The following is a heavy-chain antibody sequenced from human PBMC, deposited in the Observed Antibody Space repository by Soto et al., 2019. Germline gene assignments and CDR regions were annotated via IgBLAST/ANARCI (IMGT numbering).Heavy chain of an antibody. CDR2: IYYSGST. CDR3: AGIVGIGNSIGQRYYFDY. V-gene: IGHV4-39*01. Sequence: QLQLQESGPGLVKPSETLSLTCTVSGGSVSRTSYYWGWIRQPPGKGLEWIGSIYYSGSTYYNPTLKSRVTRSVDTSKNQFSLKLSSVTAADTAVYYCAGIVGIGNSIGQRYYFDYWGQGTLVTVSS. J-gene: IGHJ4*02. D-gene: IGHD6-19*01. CDR1: GGSVSRTSYY.